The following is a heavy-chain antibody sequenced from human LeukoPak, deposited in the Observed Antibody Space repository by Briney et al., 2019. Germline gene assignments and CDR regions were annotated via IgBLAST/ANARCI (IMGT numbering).Heavy chain of an antibody. CDR2: INSDGSST. V-gene: IGHV3-74*01. CDR1: GFTFSSYW. Sequence: GGSLRLSCAASGFTFSSYWMHWVRQAPGKGLVWVSRINSDGSSTSYADSVKGRFTISRDNAKNTLYLQMNSLRAEDTAVYYCARDYYDYVWGSYRGKPASFVDWGQGTLVTVSS. J-gene: IGHJ4*02. CDR3: ARDYYDYVWGSYRGKPASFVD. D-gene: IGHD3-16*02.